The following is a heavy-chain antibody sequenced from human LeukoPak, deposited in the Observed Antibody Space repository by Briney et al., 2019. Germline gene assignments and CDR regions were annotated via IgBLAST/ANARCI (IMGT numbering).Heavy chain of an antibody. D-gene: IGHD2-2*01. CDR2: ISGSGGST. J-gene: IGHJ6*03. CDR1: GFTFSSYA. Sequence: GGSLRLSCAASGFTFSSYAMSWVRQAPGKGLEWVSAISGSGGSTYYADSVKGRFTISRDNSKNTLYLQMNSLRAEDTAVYYCAKGYCSSTSCYLYYYYMDVWGKGTTVTVSS. CDR3: AKGYCSSTSCYLYYYYMDV. V-gene: IGHV3-23*01.